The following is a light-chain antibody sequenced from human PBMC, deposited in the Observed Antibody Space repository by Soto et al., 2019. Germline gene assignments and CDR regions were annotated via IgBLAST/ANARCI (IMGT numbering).Light chain of an antibody. V-gene: IGLV2-14*01. CDR2: ASS. Sequence: QSALTQPPSASGSPGQSITISCTGTSSDVGSYNYVSWYPQHPGKAPRLMTYASSNRPSGVSHRFSGSRSGNTASLTISGLQAEDEADYFCSSYTSGSTLYVFGSGTKVTV. CDR3: SSYTSGSTLYV. J-gene: IGLJ1*01. CDR1: SSDVGSYNY.